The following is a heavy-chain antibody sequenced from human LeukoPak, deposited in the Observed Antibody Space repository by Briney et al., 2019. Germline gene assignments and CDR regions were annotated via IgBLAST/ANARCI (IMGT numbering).Heavy chain of an antibody. V-gene: IGHV3-48*01. CDR1: GFTFSSYS. Sequence: PGGSLRLSCAASGFTFSSYSMNWVRQAPGKGGEGVSYISSSSSTIYYADSVKGRFTISRDNAKNSLYLQMNSLRAEDTAVYYCARVITGTMDWFDPWGQGTLVTVSS. D-gene: IGHD1-7*01. J-gene: IGHJ5*02. CDR2: ISSSSSTI. CDR3: ARVITGTMDWFDP.